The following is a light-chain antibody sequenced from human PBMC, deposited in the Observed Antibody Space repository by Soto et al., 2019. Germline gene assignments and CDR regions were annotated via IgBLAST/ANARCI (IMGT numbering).Light chain of an antibody. J-gene: IGKJ1*01. Sequence: EIMLTQSPDTLSLSPRNRATLSCRASQSVSTYLAWYQQKPGQPPRLLIYDASNRATGIPARFSGSGSGTDFTLTISSLEPEDFAVYYCQQRSNWPPTFGQGTKVEIK. CDR3: QQRSNWPPT. CDR2: DAS. V-gene: IGKV3-11*01. CDR1: QSVSTY.